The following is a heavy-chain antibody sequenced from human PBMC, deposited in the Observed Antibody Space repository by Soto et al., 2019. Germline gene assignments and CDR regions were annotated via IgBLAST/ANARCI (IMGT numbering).Heavy chain of an antibody. V-gene: IGHV3-48*02. CDR2: ISSSSSTI. D-gene: IGHD3-22*01. CDR3: ARARYYYDSSGYYDAFDI. CDR1: GFTFSSYS. Sequence: GGSLRLSCVASGFTFSSYSMNWVRQAPGKGLEWVSYISSSSSTIYYADSVKGRFTISRDNAKNSLYLQMNSLRDEDTAVYYCARARYYYDSSGYYDAFDIWGQGTMVTVSS. J-gene: IGHJ3*02.